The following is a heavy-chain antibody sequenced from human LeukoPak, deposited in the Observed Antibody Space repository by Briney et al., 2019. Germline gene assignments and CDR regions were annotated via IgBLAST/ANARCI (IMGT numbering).Heavy chain of an antibody. Sequence: GGSLRLSCAASGFTFSSYAMSWVRQAPGKGLEWVSAISGSGGSTYYADSVKGRFTISRDNAKNSLYLQMNSLRAEDTAVYYCASINYYDSTRFDYWGQGTLVTVSS. V-gene: IGHV3-23*01. CDR2: ISGSGGST. D-gene: IGHD3-22*01. J-gene: IGHJ4*02. CDR3: ASINYYDSTRFDY. CDR1: GFTFSSYA.